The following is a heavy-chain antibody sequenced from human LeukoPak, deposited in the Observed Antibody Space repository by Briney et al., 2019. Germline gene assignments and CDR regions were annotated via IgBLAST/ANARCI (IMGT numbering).Heavy chain of an antibody. CDR1: GGSISAYY. D-gene: IGHD3-22*01. Sequence: SETLSLTCTVSGGSISAYYWSWIRQPPGKGLEWIGYISYSGSTNYNPSLKSRVTISVDTSKNQFSLRLSSVTAADTALYYCARHRSHDYSAYWAEFDYWGQGALVTVSS. CDR2: ISYSGST. V-gene: IGHV4-59*08. CDR3: ARHRSHDYSAYWAEFDY. J-gene: IGHJ4*02.